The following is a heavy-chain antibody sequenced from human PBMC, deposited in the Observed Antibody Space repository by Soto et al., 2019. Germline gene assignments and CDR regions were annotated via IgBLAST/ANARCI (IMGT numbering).Heavy chain of an antibody. CDR3: ARSYSYGELYYYSGMDV. J-gene: IGHJ6*02. V-gene: IGHV4-59*01. Sequence: PSESLSLACTVSSGSISTYYWRWIRHPPGKGLEWIGYIYYSGSTNYNPSLKSRVTISVDTSKNQFSLKLSSVTAADTAVYYCARSYSYGELYYYSGMDVWGQGTTVTVSS. CDR2: IYYSGST. D-gene: IGHD5-18*01. CDR1: SGSISTYY.